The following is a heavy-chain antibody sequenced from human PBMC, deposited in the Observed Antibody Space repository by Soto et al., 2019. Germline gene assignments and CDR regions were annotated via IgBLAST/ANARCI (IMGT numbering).Heavy chain of an antibody. J-gene: IGHJ4*02. Sequence: GGSLRLSCSASGFTFSSYAMSWVRQAPGKGLKWVSTISGSGGSTYYAESVKGRFTISRDNSKNTLYLQMNSLRAEDTAVYYCAKDRAEWGSYDYWGQGILVTVSS. CDR1: GFTFSSYA. CDR3: AKDRAEWGSYDY. V-gene: IGHV3-23*01. CDR2: ISGSGGST. D-gene: IGHD7-27*01.